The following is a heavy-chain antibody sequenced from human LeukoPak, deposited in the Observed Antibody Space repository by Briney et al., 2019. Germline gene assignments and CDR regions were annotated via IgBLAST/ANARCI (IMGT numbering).Heavy chain of an antibody. Sequence: SGGSLRLSCAASGFTFSSYAMSWVRQAPGKGLEWVSAISGSGGSTYYADSVKGRFTISRDNSKNTLYLQMNSLRAEDTAVYYCAKAYCSGGSCYGNWFDPWGQGTLVTVSS. D-gene: IGHD2-15*01. J-gene: IGHJ5*02. CDR2: ISGSGGST. V-gene: IGHV3-23*01. CDR3: AKAYCSGGSCYGNWFDP. CDR1: GFTFSSYA.